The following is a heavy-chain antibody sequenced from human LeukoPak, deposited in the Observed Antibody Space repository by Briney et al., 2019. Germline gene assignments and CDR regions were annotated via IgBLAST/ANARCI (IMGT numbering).Heavy chain of an antibody. J-gene: IGHJ4*02. Sequence: PSGTLSLTCTVSGGSMTVGSISTYYWSWVRQAAGKGLEWIGRIYTSGTTNYNPSLKSRVTMSIDTSKNQFSLKLNSVTAADTAVYYCARGAPSDYWGQGTLVTVSP. V-gene: IGHV4-4*07. CDR1: GGSMTVGSISTYY. CDR2: IYTSGTT. CDR3: ARGAPSDY.